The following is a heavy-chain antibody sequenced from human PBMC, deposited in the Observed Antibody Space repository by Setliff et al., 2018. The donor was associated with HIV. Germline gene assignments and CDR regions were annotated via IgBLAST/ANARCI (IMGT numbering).Heavy chain of an antibody. Sequence: ASVKVSCKASGYTFTSYGMNWVRQAPGQGLEWMGWINTYTGNPMYAQGFTGRFVFSLDPSVNTAYLQINSLTPDDGGVYYCAVDRHAFDIWGQGTVVTVSS. CDR3: AVDRHAFDI. J-gene: IGHJ3*02. D-gene: IGHD5-12*01. CDR2: INTYTGNP. V-gene: IGHV7-4-1*02. CDR1: GYTFTSYG.